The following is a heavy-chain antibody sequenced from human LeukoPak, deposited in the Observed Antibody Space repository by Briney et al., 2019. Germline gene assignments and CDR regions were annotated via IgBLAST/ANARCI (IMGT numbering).Heavy chain of an antibody. V-gene: IGHV4-31*11. CDR2: VYYSGST. D-gene: IGHD3-10*01. Sequence: SETLSLTCAVSGGSISSGGYYWSWIRQHPGKGLEWIGYVYYSGSTYYNPSLKSRVTISVDTSKNQFSLKLSSVTAADTAVYYCARGGPMVRGVKWFDPWGQGTLVTVSS. CDR1: GGSISSGGYY. J-gene: IGHJ5*02. CDR3: ARGGPMVRGVKWFDP.